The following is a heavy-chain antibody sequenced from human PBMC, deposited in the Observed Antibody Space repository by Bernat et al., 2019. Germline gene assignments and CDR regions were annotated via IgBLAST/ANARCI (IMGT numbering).Heavy chain of an antibody. CDR2: ISGDGGST. V-gene: IGHV3-43*02. CDR1: GFTFDDYA. CDR3: AKVGASLDLLQKDYYYGMDV. D-gene: IGHD1-26*01. J-gene: IGHJ6*02. Sequence: EVQLVESGGGLVKPGGSLRLSCAASGFTFDDYAMHWVRQAPGKGLEWVSLISGDGGSTYYADSVKGRFTISRDNSKNSLYLQMNSLRTEDTALYYCAKVGASLDLLQKDYYYGMDVWGQGTTVTVPS.